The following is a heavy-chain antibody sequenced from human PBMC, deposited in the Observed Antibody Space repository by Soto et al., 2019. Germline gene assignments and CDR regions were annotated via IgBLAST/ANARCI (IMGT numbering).Heavy chain of an antibody. CDR3: AKGPDYYDSSGYYYAAYFDY. V-gene: IGHV3-23*01. D-gene: IGHD3-22*01. CDR1: GFIFSNYV. J-gene: IGHJ4*02. Sequence: GGSLRLSCAASGFIFSNYVMSWVRQAPGKGLEWVSSISDSGGTSYYADSVKGRFTISRDNSKNTLYLQMNSLRAEDTAVYYCAKGPDYYDSSGYYYAAYFDYWGQGTLVTVSS. CDR2: ISDSGGTS.